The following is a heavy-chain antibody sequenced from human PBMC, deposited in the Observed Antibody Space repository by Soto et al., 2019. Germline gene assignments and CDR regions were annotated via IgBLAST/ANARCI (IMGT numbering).Heavy chain of an antibody. J-gene: IGHJ6*02. CDR2: TYYRSKWYN. CDR3: ARDLSRGIAVAGLYYYYYYGMEV. D-gene: IGHD6-19*01. CDR1: GDSVSSNSAA. V-gene: IGHV6-1*01. Sequence: QTLSLTCAISGDSVSSNSAAWNWIRQYPSRGLEWLGRTYYRSKWYNDYAVSVKSRITINPDTSKNQFSLQLNSVTPEDTAVYYCARDLSRGIAVAGLYYYYYYGMEVWGQGTTVTVS.